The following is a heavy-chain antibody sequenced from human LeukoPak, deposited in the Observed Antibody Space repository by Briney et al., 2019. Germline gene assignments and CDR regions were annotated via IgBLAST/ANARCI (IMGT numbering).Heavy chain of an antibody. CDR1: GFTVSSNY. D-gene: IGHD4-17*01. CDR3: ARDGPDNYGSMDV. J-gene: IGHJ6*02. Sequence: PGGSLRLSCAASGFTVSSNYMSWVRQAPGKGLEWVSVIYSGGSTYYADSVKGQFTISRDNSKNTLYLQMNSLRAEDTAVYYCARDGPDNYGSMDVWGQGTTVTVSS. V-gene: IGHV3-53*01. CDR2: IYSGGST.